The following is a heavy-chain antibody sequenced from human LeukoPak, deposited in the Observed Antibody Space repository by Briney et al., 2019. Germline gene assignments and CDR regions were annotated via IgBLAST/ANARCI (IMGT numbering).Heavy chain of an antibody. V-gene: IGHV3-74*01. J-gene: IGHJ6*02. CDR2: INSDGSST. CDR1: GFTFSSYW. Sequence: PGGSLRLSCAASGFTFSSYWMHWVRQAPGKGLVWVSRINSDGSSTSYADSVKGRFTISRDDAKNTLYLQMNSLRAGDTAVYYCARGRYFDWLLYDGMDVWGQGTTVTVSS. D-gene: IGHD3-9*01. CDR3: ARGRYFDWLLYDGMDV.